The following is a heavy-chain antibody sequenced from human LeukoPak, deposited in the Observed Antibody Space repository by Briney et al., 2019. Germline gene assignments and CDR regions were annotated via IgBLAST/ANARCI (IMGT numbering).Heavy chain of an antibody. J-gene: IGHJ6*03. CDR3: ARESVLSVAAYYMDV. D-gene: IGHD6-19*01. CDR2: INPNSGGT. Sequence: ASVKVSCKVSGYTLTELSMHWVRQAPGQGLEWMGWINPNSGGTNYAQKFQGRVTMTRDTSISTAYMELSRLRSDDTAVYYCARESVLSVAAYYMDVWGKGTTVTVSS. V-gene: IGHV1-2*02. CDR1: GYTLTELS.